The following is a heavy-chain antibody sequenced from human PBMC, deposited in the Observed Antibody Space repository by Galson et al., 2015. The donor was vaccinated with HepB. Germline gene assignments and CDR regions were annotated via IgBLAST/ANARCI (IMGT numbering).Heavy chain of an antibody. V-gene: IGHV3-7*03. D-gene: IGHD6-19*01. CDR1: GFTFSNYR. CDR3: ARDWPMMPEYGSGWGYYYYYGVDV. Sequence: SLRLSCAASGFTFSNYRMSWARQAPGKGLEWVATIKHDGGVKYYVDSVRGRFTISRDNAQKSLYLQMDSLRAEDTAIYYCARDWPMMPEYGSGWGYYYYYGVDVWGQGTTVTVSS. CDR2: IKHDGGVK. J-gene: IGHJ6*02.